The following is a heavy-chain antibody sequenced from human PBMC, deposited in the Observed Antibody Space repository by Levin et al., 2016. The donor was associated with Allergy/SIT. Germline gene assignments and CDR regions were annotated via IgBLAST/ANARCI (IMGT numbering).Heavy chain of an antibody. D-gene: IGHD2-8*01. V-gene: IGHV4-59*01. J-gene: IGHJ4*02. CDR1: GGSISSYY. CDR3: ARGEYGGYCTNGVCPYFDY. CDR2: IYYSGST. Sequence: SETLSLTCTVSGGSISSYYWSWIRQPPGKGLEWIGYIYYSGSTNYNPSLKSRVTISVDTSKNQFSLKLSSVTAADTAVYYCARGEYGGYCTNGVCPYFDYWGQGTLVTVSS.